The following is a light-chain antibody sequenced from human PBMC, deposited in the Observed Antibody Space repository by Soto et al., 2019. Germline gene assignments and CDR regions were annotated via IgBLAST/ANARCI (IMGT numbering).Light chain of an antibody. CDR1: QSVRSSH. V-gene: IGKV3-20*01. J-gene: IGKJ4*01. CDR3: QQYSSSPLT. CDR2: GAS. Sequence: EIGLTQSPGTLSLYPGERATLSCRASQSVRSSHLAWYQQMPGQGPRLLIYGASNRATGIPDRFSGSGSGTDFSLPIHRLEPEGFAVYYCQQYSSSPLTFGGRTQVAIK.